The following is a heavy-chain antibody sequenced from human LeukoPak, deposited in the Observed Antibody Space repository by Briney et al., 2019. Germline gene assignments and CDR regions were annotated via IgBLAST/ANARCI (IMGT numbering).Heavy chain of an antibody. J-gene: IGHJ4*02. CDR2: VNSDGSTT. Sequence: GSLRLSCAASGFPFSNYWMHWVRQAPGKGLVWVSRVNSDGSTTNYADSVKGRFTISRDNAENTLYMRMNSLRHEDTAVYYCARGYYSSSRFDSWGQGTLVTVSS. V-gene: IGHV3-74*01. D-gene: IGHD6-13*01. CDR1: GFPFSNYW. CDR3: ARGYYSSSRFDS.